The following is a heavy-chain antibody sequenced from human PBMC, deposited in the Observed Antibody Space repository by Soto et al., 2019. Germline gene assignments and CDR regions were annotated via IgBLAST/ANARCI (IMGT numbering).Heavy chain of an antibody. J-gene: IGHJ5*02. CDR1: GYTFTSYD. Sequence: ASVKVSCKASGYTFTSYDINWVRQATGQGLEWTGWMNPNSGNTGYAQKFQGRVTMTTNTSISTAYMELSSLRSEDTAVYYCAKARITIFGVVYARFAPWGKGTLGT. V-gene: IGHV1-8*01. CDR2: MNPNSGNT. D-gene: IGHD3-3*01. CDR3: AKARITIFGVVYARFAP.